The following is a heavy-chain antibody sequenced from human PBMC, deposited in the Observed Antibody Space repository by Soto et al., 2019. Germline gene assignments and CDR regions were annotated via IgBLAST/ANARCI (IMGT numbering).Heavy chain of an antibody. D-gene: IGHD3-9*01. CDR2: ISPKSGGT. CDR3: ARPPGYVSDWYYFDL. CDR1: GYTFTGYY. Sequence: ASVKVSCKASGYTFTGYYMHWVRQAPGQGFEWMGRISPKSGGTNYAQKFQGRVTMTWDTSLNTAYMELSSLMFEDTAVYYCARPPGYVSDWYYFDLWGQGTLVTVSS. V-gene: IGHV1-2*02. J-gene: IGHJ4*02.